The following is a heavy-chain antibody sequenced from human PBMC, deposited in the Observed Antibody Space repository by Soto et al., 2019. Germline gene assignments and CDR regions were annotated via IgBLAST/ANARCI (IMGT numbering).Heavy chain of an antibody. Sequence: QVQLVESGGGVVQPGRSLRLSCAASGFTFSSYAMHWVRQAPGKGLEWVAVISYDGSNKYYADSVKGRFTISRDNSKNTLYLQMNSLRAEDTAVYYCARDLLINYYDSSGFYDSWGQGTLVTVSS. V-gene: IGHV3-30-3*01. D-gene: IGHD3-22*01. J-gene: IGHJ5*01. CDR2: ISYDGSNK. CDR1: GFTFSSYA. CDR3: ARDLLINYYDSSGFYDS.